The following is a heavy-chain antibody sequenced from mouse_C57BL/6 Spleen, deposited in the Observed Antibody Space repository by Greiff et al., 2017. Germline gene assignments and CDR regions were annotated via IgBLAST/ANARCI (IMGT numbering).Heavy chain of an antibody. V-gene: IGHV3-6*01. CDR3: ARARYYVSSYEFAY. CDR1: GYSITSGYY. D-gene: IGHD1-1*01. Sequence: EVQLQESGPGLVKPSQSLSLTCSVTGYSITSGYYWNWIRQFPGNKLEWMGYISYDGSNNYNPSLKNRISITRDTSKNQFFLKLNSVTTEDTATYYCARARYYVSSYEFAYWGQGTLVTVSA. J-gene: IGHJ3*01. CDR2: ISYDGSN.